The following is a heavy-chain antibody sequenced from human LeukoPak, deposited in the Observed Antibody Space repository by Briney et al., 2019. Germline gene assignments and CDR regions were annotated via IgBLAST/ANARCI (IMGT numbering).Heavy chain of an antibody. CDR1: GFTLSSYA. V-gene: IGHV3-23*01. D-gene: IGHD3-3*01. CDR2: ISASGATT. J-gene: IGHJ6*02. Sequence: GGSLRLSCAASGFTLSSYAMNWVRQAPGKGLEWVSVISASGATTHYADSVKGRFTISRDNSKNTLDLQMNSLRAEDTAVYYCAKGFLRYDPYSYAMDVWGPGTTVTVSS. CDR3: AKGFLRYDPYSYAMDV.